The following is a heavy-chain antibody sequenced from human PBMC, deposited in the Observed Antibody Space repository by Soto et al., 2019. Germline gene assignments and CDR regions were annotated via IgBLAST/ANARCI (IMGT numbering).Heavy chain of an antibody. CDR1: GGSISNYR. Sequence: PSETLSLTCSVSGGSISNYRWSLIRQPAGKGLEWIGRIFSSGATDYNPSLKSRLTISVDTSNNQFSLRLTSVTAADTAVYYCVRGTTTTTAHFYWGRGTLVTVSS. V-gene: IGHV4-4*07. D-gene: IGHD1-1*01. CDR2: IFSSGAT. J-gene: IGHJ4*02. CDR3: VRGTTTTTAHFY.